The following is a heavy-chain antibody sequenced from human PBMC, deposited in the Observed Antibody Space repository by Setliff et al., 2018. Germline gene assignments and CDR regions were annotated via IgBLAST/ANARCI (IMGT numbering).Heavy chain of an antibody. Sequence: NPSEALSLTCNVSGGSIAGSTYYWGWIRQPPGKGLEWIGRIYYSGNTYYNSSLRSRVTISVDTSKNQFSLKLSSVTAADTAVYYCARTGTYRYFDYWGQGTLVTVSS. V-gene: IGHV4-39*01. CDR3: ARTGTYRYFDY. CDR2: IYYSGNT. CDR1: GGSIAGSTYY. J-gene: IGHJ4*02. D-gene: IGHD1-1*01.